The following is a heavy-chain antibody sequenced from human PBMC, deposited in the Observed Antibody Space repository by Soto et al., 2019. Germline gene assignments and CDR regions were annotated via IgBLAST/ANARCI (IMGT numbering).Heavy chain of an antibody. J-gene: IGHJ6*02. V-gene: IGHV4-30-4*01. CDR2: IYYSGST. Sequence: QVQLQESGPGLVKPSQTLSLTCTVSGGSISSGDYYWSWIRQPPGKGLEWIGYIYYSGSTYYNPSLKSRVTISVDTSKNQFSLKLSSVTAADTAVYYCARLPYYDFWSGYYPTERPYGMDVWGQGTTVTVSS. CDR1: GGSISSGDYY. CDR3: ARLPYYDFWSGYYPTERPYGMDV. D-gene: IGHD3-3*01.